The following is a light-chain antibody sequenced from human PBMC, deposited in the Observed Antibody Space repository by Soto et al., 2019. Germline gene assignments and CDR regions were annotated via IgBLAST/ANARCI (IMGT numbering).Light chain of an antibody. CDR1: QNVGSRY. CDR2: GTS. CDR3: QQYGSSPRT. J-gene: IGKJ1*01. Sequence: EIVLTQSPGTLSLSPGERATLSCRASQNVGSRYLAWYQQKPGQAPRLLIYGTSIRATGIPDRFSGSGSGTDFSLTISSLEPGDLAVYYCQQYGSSPRTFGQGTKVEIK. V-gene: IGKV3-20*01.